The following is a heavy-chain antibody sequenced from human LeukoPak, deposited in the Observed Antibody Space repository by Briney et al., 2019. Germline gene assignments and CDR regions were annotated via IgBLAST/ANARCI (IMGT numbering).Heavy chain of an antibody. CDR1: GYTFTSYG. V-gene: IGHV1-18*01. J-gene: IGHJ5*02. Sequence: ASVKVSCKASGYTFTSYGISWVRQAPGQGLEWMGWISAYNGNTNYAQKLQGRVTMTTDTSTSTAYMELRSLRSDDTAVYYCARVQYYYDSSGHRVNWFDPWGQGTLVTVSS. D-gene: IGHD3-22*01. CDR3: ARVQYYYDSSGHRVNWFDP. CDR2: ISAYNGNT.